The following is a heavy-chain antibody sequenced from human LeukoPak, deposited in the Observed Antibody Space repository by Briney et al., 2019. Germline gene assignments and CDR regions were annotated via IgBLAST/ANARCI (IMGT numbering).Heavy chain of an antibody. V-gene: IGHV3-7*01. CDR1: GFTFSSYW. D-gene: IGHD6-13*01. J-gene: IGHJ4*02. CDR3: ARGIAAAVVGFYY. CDR2: IKQDGSEK. Sequence: PGGSLRLSCAASGFTFSSYWMSWVRQAPGKGLEWVANIKQDGSEKYYVDSVKGRFTISRDNAKNSLYLQMNSLRAEDTAVYYCARGIAAAVVGFYYWGQGTLVTVSS.